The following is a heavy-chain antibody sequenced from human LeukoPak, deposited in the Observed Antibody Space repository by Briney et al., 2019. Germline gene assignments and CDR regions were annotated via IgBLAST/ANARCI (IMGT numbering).Heavy chain of an antibody. CDR1: GGSISSYY. J-gene: IGHJ4*02. Sequence: SETLSLTCTVSGGSISSYYWSWIRQPPGKGLEWIGYISYTGSTNYNPPLKSRVAMSLDTSKNQFSLKLNSVTAADTAVYYCSGLLGSARGSYLFDFWGQGTQVPVSS. CDR2: ISYTGST. D-gene: IGHD1-26*01. CDR3: SGLLGSARGSYLFDF. V-gene: IGHV4-59*01.